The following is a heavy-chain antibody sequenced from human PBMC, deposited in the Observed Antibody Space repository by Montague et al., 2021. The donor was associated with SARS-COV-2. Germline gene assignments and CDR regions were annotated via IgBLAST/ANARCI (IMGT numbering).Heavy chain of an antibody. D-gene: IGHD3-10*01. CDR2: ISSSGSTI. Sequence: SLKLSCAASGLTFSSYEMNWVRQAPGKGLEWVSYISSSGSTIYYADSVKGRFTISRDNAKNSLYLQMNSLRAEDTAVYYCARDLPLIIMVRGVTFGYYGMDVWGQGTTVTVSS. V-gene: IGHV3-48*03. J-gene: IGHJ6*02. CDR1: GLTFSSYE. CDR3: ARDLPLIIMVRGVTFGYYGMDV.